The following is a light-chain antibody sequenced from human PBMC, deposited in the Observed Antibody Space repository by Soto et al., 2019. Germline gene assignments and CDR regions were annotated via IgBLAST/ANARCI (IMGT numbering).Light chain of an antibody. V-gene: IGKV3-15*01. CDR2: GAS. CDR1: QSVRSN. J-gene: IGKJ2*01. CDR3: QQYNDWPGT. Sequence: EIVMTQSPGTLSVSPGERATLSCRASQSVRSNLAWYQQKPGQAPRLLIYGASTRATGIPARFSGSGSGTELTLTISSLQSGDFAVYYCQQYNDWPGTFGQGTTLEVK.